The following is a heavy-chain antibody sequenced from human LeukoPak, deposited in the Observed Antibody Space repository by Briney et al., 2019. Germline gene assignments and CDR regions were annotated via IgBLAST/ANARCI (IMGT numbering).Heavy chain of an antibody. Sequence: GGSLRLSCAASGFTFSSYWMSWVRQAPGKGLEWVANIKQDGSEKYYVDSVKGRFTISRDNAKNSLYLQMNSLRAEDTAVYYCARGAHFHDYGDYRRYFDLWGRGTLVTVSS. J-gene: IGHJ2*01. CDR3: ARGAHFHDYGDYRRYFDL. V-gene: IGHV3-7*01. D-gene: IGHD4-17*01. CDR2: IKQDGSEK. CDR1: GFTFSSYW.